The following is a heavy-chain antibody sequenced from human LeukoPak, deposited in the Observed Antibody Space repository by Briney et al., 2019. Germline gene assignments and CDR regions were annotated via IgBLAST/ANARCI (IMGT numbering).Heavy chain of an antibody. Sequence: ASVKVSCKASGYIFTSYGISWVRQAPGQGLEWLGWINTKSGATNYAQNFQGRVTMTRDTSMSTTYMELKRLRSDDTAVYYCARDLGISGWYAPPLGYFDYWGQGTLLTVSS. D-gene: IGHD6-19*01. V-gene: IGHV1-2*02. CDR2: INTKSGAT. J-gene: IGHJ4*02. CDR1: GYIFTSYG. CDR3: ARDLGISGWYAPPLGYFDY.